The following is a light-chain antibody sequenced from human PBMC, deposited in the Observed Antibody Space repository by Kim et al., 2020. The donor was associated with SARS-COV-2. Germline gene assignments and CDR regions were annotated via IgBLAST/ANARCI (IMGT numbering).Light chain of an antibody. CDR2: GAS. CDR1: QSVSSSY. V-gene: IGKV3-20*01. J-gene: IGKJ2*01. CDR3: QQYGSSPRNT. Sequence: EIVLTQSPGTLSLSTGERATLSCRASQSVSSSYLAWYQQKPGQAPRLLIYGASSRATGIPDRFSGSGSGTDFTLTISRLEPEDFAVYYCQQYGSSPRNTFGQGTKLEI.